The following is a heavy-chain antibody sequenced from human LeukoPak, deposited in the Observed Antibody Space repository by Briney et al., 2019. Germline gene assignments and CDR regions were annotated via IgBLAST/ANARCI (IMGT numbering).Heavy chain of an antibody. J-gene: IGHJ5*02. D-gene: IGHD3-9*01. V-gene: IGHV4-31*03. CDR2: IYYSGGT. CDR1: GGSLSSGGYY. Sequence: PSETLSLTCTVSGGSLSSGGYYWSWIRQHPGKGLEWIGYIYYSGGTYYNPSLKSRVTISVDTSKNQFSLKLSSVTAADTAVYCCARVPYYDILTGYSPTGFDPWGQGTLVSVSS. CDR3: ARVPYYDILTGYSPTGFDP.